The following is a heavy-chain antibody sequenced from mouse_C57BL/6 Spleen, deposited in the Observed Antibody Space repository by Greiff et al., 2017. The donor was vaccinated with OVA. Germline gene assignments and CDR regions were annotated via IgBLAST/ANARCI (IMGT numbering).Heavy chain of an antibody. J-gene: IGHJ2*01. Sequence: EVQVVESGGGLVKPGGSLKLSCAASGFTFSSYAMSWVRQTPEKRLEWVATISDGGSYTYYPDNVKGRFTISRDNAKNNLYLQMSHLKSEDTAMYYCAREMGFVTATGYWGQGTTLTVSS. D-gene: IGHD1-2*01. V-gene: IGHV5-4*01. CDR3: AREMGFVTATGY. CDR2: ISDGGSYT. CDR1: GFTFSSYA.